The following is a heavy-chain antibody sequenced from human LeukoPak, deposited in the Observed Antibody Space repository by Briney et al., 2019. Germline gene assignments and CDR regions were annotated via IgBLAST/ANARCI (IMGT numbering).Heavy chain of an antibody. Sequence: XKXLXYVSAISSNGGSTYYANSVKGRFTISRDNSKTPLYLQMGSLRAEDMAVYYCARDRVVAPMDVWGKGTTVTVSS. D-gene: IGHD2-15*01. V-gene: IGHV3-64*01. CDR2: ISSNGGST. J-gene: IGHJ6*03. CDR3: ARDRVVAPMDV.